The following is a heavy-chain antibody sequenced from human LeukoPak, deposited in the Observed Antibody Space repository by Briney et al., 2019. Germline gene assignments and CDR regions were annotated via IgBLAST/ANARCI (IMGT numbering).Heavy chain of an antibody. V-gene: IGHV3-66*01. Sequence: GGSLRLSCAASGFTVSSNYMSWVRQAPGKGLEWVSVIYSGGSTYYADSVKGRFTISRDNSKNTLYLQMNSLRAEDTAIYYCAKSVMTTTVYFDYWGQGTLVTVSS. CDR1: GFTVSSNY. J-gene: IGHJ4*02. CDR2: IYSGGST. CDR3: AKSVMTTTVYFDY. D-gene: IGHD4-17*01.